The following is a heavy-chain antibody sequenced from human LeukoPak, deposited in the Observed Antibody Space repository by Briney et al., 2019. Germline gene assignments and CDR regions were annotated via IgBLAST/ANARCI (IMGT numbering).Heavy chain of an antibody. CDR2: IISNLGTT. J-gene: IGHJ4*02. CDR3: ATTNDGGGYQWGDFFDY. V-gene: IGHV1-69*04. Sequence: ASVKVSCKASGGTSNSHAISWVRQAPGQGLEWMGRIISNLGTTNRAQKFQDRVTLTADKSTNTAYMELTSLTSDDTAIYYCATTNDGGGYQWGDFFDYWGQGTLVTVSS. D-gene: IGHD3-22*01. CDR1: GGTSNSHA.